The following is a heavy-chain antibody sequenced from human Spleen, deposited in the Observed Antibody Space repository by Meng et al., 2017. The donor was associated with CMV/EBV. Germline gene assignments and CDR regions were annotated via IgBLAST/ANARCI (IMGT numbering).Heavy chain of an antibody. CDR1: GFTFSSYS. V-gene: IGHV3-21*01. Sequence: GESLKISCAASGFTFSSYSMNWVRQAPGKGLEWVSSISSSSSYIYYADSVKGRFTISRDNAKNSLYLQMNSLRAEDTAVYYCARDAGDSSGYYYVWGQGTLVTVSS. CDR2: ISSSSSYI. CDR3: ARDAGDSSGYYYV. J-gene: IGHJ4*02. D-gene: IGHD3-22*01.